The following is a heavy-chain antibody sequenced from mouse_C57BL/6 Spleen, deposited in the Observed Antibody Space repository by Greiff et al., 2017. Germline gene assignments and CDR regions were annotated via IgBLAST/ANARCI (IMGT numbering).Heavy chain of an antibody. Sequence: QVQLQQPGAELVRPGSSVKLSCKASGYTFTSYWMHWVKQRPIQGLEWIGNIDPSDSETHYNQKFKDKATLTVDKSSSTAYMQLSSLTSEDSAVYYCAREDDYDGRYFDYWGQGTTLTVSS. J-gene: IGHJ2*01. CDR1: GYTFTSYW. D-gene: IGHD2-4*01. CDR3: AREDDYDGRYFDY. V-gene: IGHV1-52*01. CDR2: IDPSDSET.